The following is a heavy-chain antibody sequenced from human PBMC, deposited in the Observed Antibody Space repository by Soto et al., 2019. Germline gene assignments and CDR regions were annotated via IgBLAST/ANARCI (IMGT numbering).Heavy chain of an antibody. CDR2: IRGFSPYT. Sequence: GGSLRLSCVASGFTFRTYTMNWVRQAPGKGLEWVSGIRGFSPYTFYAESVKGRFTISRDNAKNSLYLQMSSLGVEDTAVYYCARDRGYDAHDYYYNAMDVWGKGTTVTVSS. J-gene: IGHJ6*04. CDR3: ARDRGYDAHDYYYNAMDV. V-gene: IGHV3-21*01. CDR1: GFTFRTYT. D-gene: IGHD2-15*01.